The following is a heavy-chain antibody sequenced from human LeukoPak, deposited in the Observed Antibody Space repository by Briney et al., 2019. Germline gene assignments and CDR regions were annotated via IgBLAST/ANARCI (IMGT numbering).Heavy chain of an antibody. CDR3: ARDGGIAAVTRHQLYYYYGMDV. Sequence: SETLSLTCAVYGGSFTKHQWSWIRQPPGKGLEWIGSIYYSGSTYYNPSLKSRVTISVDTSKNQFSLKLSSVTAADTAVYYCARDGGIAAVTRHQLYYYYGMDVWGQGTTVTVSS. D-gene: IGHD6-13*01. CDR1: GGSFTKHQ. V-gene: IGHV4-34*01. CDR2: IYYSGST. J-gene: IGHJ6*02.